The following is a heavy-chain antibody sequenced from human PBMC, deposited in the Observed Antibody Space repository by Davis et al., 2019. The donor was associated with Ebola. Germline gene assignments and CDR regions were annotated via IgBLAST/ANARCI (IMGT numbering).Heavy chain of an antibody. CDR1: GGTFSSYA. J-gene: IGHJ6*02. D-gene: IGHD1-1*01. V-gene: IGHV1-2*04. Sequence: ASVKVSCKASGGTFSSYAISWVRQAPGQGLEWMGWINPNSGGTNYAQKFQGWVTMTRDTSISTAYMELSRLRSDDTAVYYCARGGATGTQGVYYYYGMDVWGQGTTVTVSS. CDR3: ARGGATGTQGVYYYYGMDV. CDR2: INPNSGGT.